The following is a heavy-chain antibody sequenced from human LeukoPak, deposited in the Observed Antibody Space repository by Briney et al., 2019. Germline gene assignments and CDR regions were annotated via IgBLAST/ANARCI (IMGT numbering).Heavy chain of an antibody. CDR2: ISSSSSYI. V-gene: IGHV3-21*01. J-gene: IGHJ4*02. CDR3: ARSGSSGWYPFSGFGY. D-gene: IGHD6-19*01. CDR1: GFTFSSYS. Sequence: GGSLRLSCAASGFTFSSYSMNWVRQAPGKGLEWVSSISSSSSYIYYADSVKGRFTISRDNAKNSLYLQMNSLRAEDTAVCYCARSGSSGWYPFSGFGYWGQGTLVTVSS.